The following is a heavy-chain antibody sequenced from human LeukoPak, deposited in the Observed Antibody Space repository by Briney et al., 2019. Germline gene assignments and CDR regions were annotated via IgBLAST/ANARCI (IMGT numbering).Heavy chain of an antibody. CDR3: ARDAMKVYYDLWSGYLGMDV. Sequence: GGSLRLSCAASGFTFSSYSMNWVRQAPGEGLEWVSSISSSSSYIYYADSVKGRFTISRDNAKNSLYLQMNSLRAEDTAVYYCARDAMKVYYDLWSGYLGMDVWGQGTTVTVSS. D-gene: IGHD3-3*01. CDR1: GFTFSSYS. CDR2: ISSSSSYI. J-gene: IGHJ6*02. V-gene: IGHV3-21*01.